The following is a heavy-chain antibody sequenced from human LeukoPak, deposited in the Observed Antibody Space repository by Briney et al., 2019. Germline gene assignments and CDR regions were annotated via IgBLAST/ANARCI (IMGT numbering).Heavy chain of an antibody. CDR1: GFTFNRFY. CDR2: ISSNGATT. CDR3: VKDRSIAAPNNDFFDS. Sequence: GVLRLSCSASGFTFNRFYLHRVRQAPGKGLEFVSHISSNGATTYYADSVKGRFTISRDNSKNTLYLQMSSPRADDTAVYYCVKDRSIAAPNNDFFDSWGQGALVTVSS. V-gene: IGHV3-64D*06. J-gene: IGHJ4*02. D-gene: IGHD6-6*01.